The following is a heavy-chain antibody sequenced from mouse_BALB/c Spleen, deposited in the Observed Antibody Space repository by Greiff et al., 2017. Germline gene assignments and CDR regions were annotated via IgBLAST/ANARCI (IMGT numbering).Heavy chain of an antibody. D-gene: IGHD2-1*01. V-gene: IGHV3-2*02. Sequence: EVHLVESGPGLVKPSQSLSLTCTVTGYSITSDYAWNWIRQFPGNKLEWMGYISYSGSTSYNPSLKSRISITRDTSKNQFFLQLNSVTTEDTATYYCARRGYGNYGAWFSYWGQGTLVTVSA. CDR1: GYSITSDYA. CDR3: ARRGYGNYGAWFSY. CDR2: ISYSGST. J-gene: IGHJ3*01.